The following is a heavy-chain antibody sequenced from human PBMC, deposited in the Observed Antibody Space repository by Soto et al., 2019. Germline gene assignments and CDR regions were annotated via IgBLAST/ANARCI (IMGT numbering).Heavy chain of an antibody. CDR2: ISWNSGSI. CDR1: GFTFDDYA. CDR3: AKGGFGWYASGYFQH. V-gene: IGHV3-9*01. D-gene: IGHD6-19*01. Sequence: GGSLRLSCAASGFTFDDYAMHWVRQAPGKGLEWVSGISWNSGSIGYADSVKGRFTISRDNAKNSLYLQMNSLRAEDTALYYCAKGGFGWYASGYFQHWGQGTLVTVSS. J-gene: IGHJ1*01.